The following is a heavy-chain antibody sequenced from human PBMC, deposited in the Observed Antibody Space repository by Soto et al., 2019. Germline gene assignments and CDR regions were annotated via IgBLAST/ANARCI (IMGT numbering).Heavy chain of an antibody. CDR2: ISSSSRTI. V-gene: IGHV3-48*02. J-gene: IGHJ4*02. Sequence: EVQLVESGGGLVQPGGSLRLSCAASGFTFSSYSMNWVRQAPGKGLEWVSYISSSSRTIYYADSVKGRFTISRDNAKNSLYLQMNCLRDEDTAVYYCARAHGDYLNSDSWGQGTLVTVSS. D-gene: IGHD4-17*01. CDR1: GFTFSSYS. CDR3: ARAHGDYLNSDS.